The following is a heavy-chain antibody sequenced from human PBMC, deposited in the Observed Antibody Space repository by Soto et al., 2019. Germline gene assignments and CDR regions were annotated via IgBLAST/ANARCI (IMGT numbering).Heavy chain of an antibody. CDR1: GFSFSTYA. D-gene: IGHD2-8*02. CDR2: IRAGGGNT. Sequence: EVQLLESGGGLVQPGGSLRLSCAVSGFSFSTYAMSWVRQAPGKGLEWVSGIRAGGGNTYYADSVRGRFTISRDNSKDTLYLQIASQIAEDSAFYYCAKHAECRLVRCFDPWGQGTLVTVSS. CDR3: AKHAECRLVRCFDP. V-gene: IGHV3-23*01. J-gene: IGHJ5*02.